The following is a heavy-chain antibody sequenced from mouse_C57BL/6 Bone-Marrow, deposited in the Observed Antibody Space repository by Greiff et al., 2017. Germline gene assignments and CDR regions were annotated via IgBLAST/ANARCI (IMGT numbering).Heavy chain of an antibody. J-gene: IGHJ1*03. Sequence: EVQLVESGPGLVKPSQSLSLTCSVTGYSITSGYYWNWIRQFPGNKLEWMGYISYDGSNNYNPSLKNRISITRDTSKNQFFLKLNSVTTEDTATYYCARARYYGSSYVVLYWYFDVWGTGTTVTVSS. CDR1: GYSITSGYY. CDR3: ARARYYGSSYVVLYWYFDV. V-gene: IGHV3-6*01. D-gene: IGHD1-1*01. CDR2: ISYDGSN.